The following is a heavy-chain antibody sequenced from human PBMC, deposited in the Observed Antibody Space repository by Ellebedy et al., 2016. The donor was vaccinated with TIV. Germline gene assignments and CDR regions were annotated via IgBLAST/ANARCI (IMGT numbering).Heavy chain of an antibody. CDR1: GNTLTGVP. V-gene: IGHV1-24*01. CDR3: AAFEEKCDGYTCFLGDAFTI. CDR2: FHPEDGEI. Sequence: AASVKVSCKVSGNTLTGVPIHWARQAPVKGQKWMGGFHPEDGEIIDAQKFQGRVTMTEDTSTDPTYMELSSLRSEDTAVYYCAAFEEKCDGYTCFLGDAFTIWGQGTMVTVSS. D-gene: IGHD3-16*01. J-gene: IGHJ3*02.